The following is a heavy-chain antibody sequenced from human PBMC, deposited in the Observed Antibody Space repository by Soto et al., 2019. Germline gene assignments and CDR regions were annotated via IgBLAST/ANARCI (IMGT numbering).Heavy chain of an antibody. CDR2: LTAGGGDT. J-gene: IGHJ4*02. Sequence: EMQLLESGGGLVQPGGSLRLSCAASGFTFSNYAMSWVRQAPGKGLEWVSTLTAGGGDTYYAESVKGRFTISRDNSKNTLYMQMNSLRAEDTALYYCAKKCSYDSGTYLYHFGCWGQGTLVTVSS. CDR1: GFTFSNYA. CDR3: AKKCSYDSGTYLYHFGC. V-gene: IGHV3-23*01. D-gene: IGHD3-10*01.